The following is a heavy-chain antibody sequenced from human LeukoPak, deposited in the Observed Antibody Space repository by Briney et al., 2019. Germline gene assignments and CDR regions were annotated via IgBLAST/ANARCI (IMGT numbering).Heavy chain of an antibody. V-gene: IGHV3-30*04. J-gene: IGHJ4*02. CDR3: ARGKGTSYLSSFDY. D-gene: IGHD6-6*01. CDR2: ISYDGSNE. Sequence: HAGGSLRLSCAASGFTFSSYVMHWVRQAPGKGLEWVAIISYDGSNEYYADSVKGRFTISRDNSKNTLYLQMNSLRAADTAVYYCARGKGTSYLSSFDYWGQGTLVTVSS. CDR1: GFTFSSYV.